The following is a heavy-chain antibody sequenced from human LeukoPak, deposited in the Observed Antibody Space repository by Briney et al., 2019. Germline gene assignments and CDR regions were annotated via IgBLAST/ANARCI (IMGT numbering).Heavy chain of an antibody. CDR1: GYTFTGYY. CDR2: INPNSGGT. J-gene: IGHJ5*02. D-gene: IGHD3-10*01. Sequence: GASVKVSCKASGYTFTGYYMHWVRQAPGQGLEWMGWINPNSGGTNYAQKFQGRVTMTRDTSISTAYMELRSLRSDDTAVYYCATDKRDFYDSGRLGFDPWGQGTLVTVSS. V-gene: IGHV1-2*02. CDR3: ATDKRDFYDSGRLGFDP.